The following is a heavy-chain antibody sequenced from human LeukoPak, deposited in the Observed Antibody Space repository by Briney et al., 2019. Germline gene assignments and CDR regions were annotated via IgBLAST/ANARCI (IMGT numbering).Heavy chain of an antibody. V-gene: IGHV4-39*01. CDR2: IYYSGST. D-gene: IGHD6-19*01. Sequence: WIVSIYYSGSTYYNPALKSRVTISVDTSKNQFSLKLSSVTAADTAVYYFARRGSSGWYFDYWGQGTLVTVSS. CDR3: ARRGSSGWYFDY. J-gene: IGHJ4*02.